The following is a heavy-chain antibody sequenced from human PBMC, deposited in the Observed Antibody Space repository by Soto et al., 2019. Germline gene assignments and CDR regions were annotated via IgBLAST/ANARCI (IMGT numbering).Heavy chain of an antibody. CDR2: ISYDGSNK. V-gene: IGHV3-30*18. J-gene: IGHJ6*02. Sequence: QPVGSLRLSCGASGFTFSSYGMHWVRQAPGKGLEWVAVISYDGSNKYYADSVKGRFTISRDNSKNTLYLQMNSLRAEDTAVYYCAKERRWLQLFYYYGMDVWGQGTTVTVSS. CDR3: AKERRWLQLFYYYGMDV. D-gene: IGHD5-12*01. CDR1: GFTFSSYG.